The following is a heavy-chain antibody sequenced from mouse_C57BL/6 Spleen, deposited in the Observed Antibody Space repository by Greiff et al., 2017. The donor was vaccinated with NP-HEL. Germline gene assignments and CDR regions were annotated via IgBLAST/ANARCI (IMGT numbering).Heavy chain of an antibody. Sequence: EVMLVESGGGLVQPGGSLKLSCAASGFTFSDYGMAWVRQAPRKGPEWVAFISNLAYSIYYADTVTGRFTISRENAKNTLYLEMSSLRSEDTAMYYCAREGADSSGPFAYWGQGTLVTVSA. CDR2: ISNLAYSI. D-gene: IGHD3-2*02. J-gene: IGHJ3*01. V-gene: IGHV5-15*01. CDR1: GFTFSDYG. CDR3: AREGADSSGPFAY.